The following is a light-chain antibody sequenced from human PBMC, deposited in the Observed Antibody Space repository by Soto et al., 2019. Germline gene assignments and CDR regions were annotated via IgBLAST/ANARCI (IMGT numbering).Light chain of an antibody. V-gene: IGLV2-14*01. Sequence: QSALTQPASVSGSPGQSISISCAGISSDFGGYNYVFWYQQHPGKVPKLLIYDDNNRPSGVSTRFSGSKSGNTASLTISGLRAEDEADYYYSSYTYSSTFVFGTGTKVTVL. CDR3: SSYTYSSTFV. CDR1: SSDFGGYNY. CDR2: DDN. J-gene: IGLJ1*01.